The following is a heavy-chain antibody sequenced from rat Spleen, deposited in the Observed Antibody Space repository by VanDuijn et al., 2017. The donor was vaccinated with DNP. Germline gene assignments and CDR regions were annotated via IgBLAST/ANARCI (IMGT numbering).Heavy chain of an antibody. J-gene: IGHJ2*01. Sequence: EVNLVESGGGLVQPGNSLKLSCATSGFTFSTAWMYWYRQFPEKRLEWVARIKAKSNNYATDYTESVKGRFTISRDDSKSSIYLQMDNLKEEDTAVYYCAWNGYNSGYWGQGVMVTVSS. V-gene: IGHV6-6*01. CDR3: AWNGYNSGY. D-gene: IGHD1-4*01. CDR2: IKAKSNNYAT. CDR1: GFTFSTAW.